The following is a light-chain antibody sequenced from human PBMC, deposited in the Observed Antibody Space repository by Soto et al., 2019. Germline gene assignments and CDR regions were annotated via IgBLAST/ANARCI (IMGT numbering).Light chain of an antibody. J-gene: IGLJ2*01. V-gene: IGLV2-8*01. Sequence: QSALTQPPSASGSPGQSVTISCTGTSSDIGDYNSVSWYQQCPGKAPKLMIYEVTKRPSGVPDRFSGSKSGNTASLTVSGLQAEDEADYYCRSSAGSNNVVFGGGTKLTVL. CDR1: SSDIGDYNS. CDR2: EVT. CDR3: RSSAGSNNVV.